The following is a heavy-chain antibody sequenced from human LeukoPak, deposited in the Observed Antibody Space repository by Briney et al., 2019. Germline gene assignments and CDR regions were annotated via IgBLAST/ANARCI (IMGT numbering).Heavy chain of an antibody. V-gene: IGHV4-38-2*02. J-gene: IGHJ4*02. Sequence: PSETLSLTCTVSGYSITTGYYWGWIRQPPGKGLEWIGNIHHSGSTYYNPSLKSRVTISADAPKNQFSLKLRSVTAADTAVYYCASGAAARFDYWGQGTLVTVSS. D-gene: IGHD3-16*01. CDR2: IHHSGST. CDR3: ASGAAARFDY. CDR1: GYSITTGYY.